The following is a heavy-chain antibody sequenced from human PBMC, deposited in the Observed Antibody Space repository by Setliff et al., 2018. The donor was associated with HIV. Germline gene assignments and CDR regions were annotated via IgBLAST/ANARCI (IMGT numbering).Heavy chain of an antibody. J-gene: IGHJ4*02. CDR3: AKGAGFYGDYTFDH. D-gene: IGHD4-17*01. CDR1: GGPLNSRNW. CDR2: IYHSGST. Sequence: SETLSLTCAVSGGPLNSRNWWSWVRQPPGKELEWIGEIYHSGSTNYNPSLKSRVTISLDRFKNQFSLKLTSVTAADTAVYYCAKGAGFYGDYTFDHWGQGRQVTVSS. V-gene: IGHV4-4*02.